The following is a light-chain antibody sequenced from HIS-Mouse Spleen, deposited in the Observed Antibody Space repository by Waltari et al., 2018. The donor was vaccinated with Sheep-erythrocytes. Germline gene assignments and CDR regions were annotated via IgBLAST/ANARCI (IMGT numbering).Light chain of an antibody. CDR2: DAS. V-gene: IGKV1-33*01. Sequence: DIQMTQSPSSLSASVGDRVTITCQASQDISNYLNWYQQKPGKAPKLLIYDASNLETGVPSRFSGSESGTDFTFTISSLQPEDIATYYCQQYDNLPGLTFGGGTKVEIK. CDR3: QQYDNLPGLT. CDR1: QDISNY. J-gene: IGKJ4*01.